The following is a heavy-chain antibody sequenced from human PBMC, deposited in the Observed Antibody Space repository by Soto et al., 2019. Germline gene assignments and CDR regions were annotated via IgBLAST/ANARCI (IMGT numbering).Heavy chain of an antibody. Sequence: ASVKVSCKASGYTFTSYGISWVRQAPGEGLEWMGWISAYNGNTNYAQKLQGRVTMTTDTSTSTAYMELRSLRSDDTAVYYCARDRRDYYDSSGYYFDYCGQGTLVTVSS. CDR2: ISAYNGNT. CDR3: ARDRRDYYDSSGYYFDY. J-gene: IGHJ4*02. V-gene: IGHV1-18*01. D-gene: IGHD3-22*01. CDR1: GYTFTSYG.